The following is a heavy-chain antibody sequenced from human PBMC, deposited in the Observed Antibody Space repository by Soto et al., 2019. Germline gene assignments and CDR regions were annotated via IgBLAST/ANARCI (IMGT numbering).Heavy chain of an antibody. CDR1: GGSISSSSYY. CDR2: IYYSGST. Sequence: SETLSLTCTVSGGSISSSSYYWGWIRQPPGKGLEWIGSIYYSGSTYYNPSLKSRVTISVDTSKNQFSLKLSSVTAADTAVYYCATVITIVRAVIPPFDYWGQGTLVPVPP. V-gene: IGHV4-39*01. D-gene: IGHD3-10*01. J-gene: IGHJ4*02. CDR3: ATVITIVRAVIPPFDY.